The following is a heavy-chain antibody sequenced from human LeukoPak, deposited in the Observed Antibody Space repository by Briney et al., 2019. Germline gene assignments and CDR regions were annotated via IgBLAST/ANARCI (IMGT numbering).Heavy chain of an antibody. J-gene: IGHJ4*02. Sequence: ASVKVSCKVSGYTFTDFSMHWVRQAPGKGLEWMGCFNPEHGETVYAQKFQGRLTMTEDTSTHTAYMELSSLRSDDTAVYYCATDPVGYCNADGCYSVDYWGQGTLVTVSS. D-gene: IGHD2-15*01. CDR2: FNPEHGET. CDR3: ATDPVGYCNADGCYSVDY. V-gene: IGHV1-24*01. CDR1: GYTFTDFS.